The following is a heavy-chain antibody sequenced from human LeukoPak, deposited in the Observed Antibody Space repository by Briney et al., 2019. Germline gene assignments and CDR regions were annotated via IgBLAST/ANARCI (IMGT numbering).Heavy chain of an antibody. CDR3: AKDRSLGRLAHEAFDV. CDR1: GFRFSSYA. Sequence: PGGSLRLSCAASGFRFSSYAMSWVRQAPGQGLEWVSTISGSSHSRTDYADSVKGRFTISRDNSQNTLFLQVDTLRVEDTATYYCAKDRSLGRLAHEAFDVWGQGTMVVVSS. CDR2: ISGSSHSRT. V-gene: IGHV3-23*01. J-gene: IGHJ3*01. D-gene: IGHD3-16*01.